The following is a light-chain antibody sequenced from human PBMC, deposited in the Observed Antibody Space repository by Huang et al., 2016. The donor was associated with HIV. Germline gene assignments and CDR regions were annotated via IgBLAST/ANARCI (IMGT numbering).Light chain of an antibody. CDR2: GAS. V-gene: IGKV3-15*01. CDR3: QHYNNWPPFT. CDR1: QRISTN. J-gene: IGKJ3*01. Sequence: EIIMTQFPATLSVSPAERATLSCRASQRISTNLAWYQQIPGQAPRLLIYGASTRATGIPARFSGSGSGAEFTLTISSLQSEDFAIYYCQHYNNWPPFTFGPGTKVDIK.